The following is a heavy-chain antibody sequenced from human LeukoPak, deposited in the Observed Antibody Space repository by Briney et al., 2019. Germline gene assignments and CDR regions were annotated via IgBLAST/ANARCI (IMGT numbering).Heavy chain of an antibody. CDR2: IKSKTDGGTT. CDR3: TTSLRYFDPLDY. D-gene: IGHD3-9*01. V-gene: IGHV3-15*01. J-gene: IGHJ4*02. Sequence: GGSLRLPCAASGFTFSNAWMSWVRRAPGKGLEWVGRIKSKTDGGTTDYAAPVKGRFTISRDDSKNTLYLQMNSLKTEDTAVYYCTTSLRYFDPLDYWGQGTLVTVSS. CDR1: GFTFSNAW.